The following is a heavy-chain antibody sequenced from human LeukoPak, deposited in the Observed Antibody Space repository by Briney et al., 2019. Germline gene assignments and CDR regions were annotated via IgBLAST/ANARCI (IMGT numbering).Heavy chain of an antibody. D-gene: IGHD3-10*01. V-gene: IGHV4-34*01. CDR3: ARLPRLLWFGELSLCAFDI. CDR1: GFTFSSYA. J-gene: IGHJ3*02. Sequence: GSLRLSCAASGFTFSSYAMSWVRQPPGKGLEWIGEINHSGSTNYNPSLKSRVTISVDTSKNQFSLKLSSVTAADTAVYYCARLPRLLWFGELSLCAFDIWGQGTMVTVSS. CDR2: INHSGST.